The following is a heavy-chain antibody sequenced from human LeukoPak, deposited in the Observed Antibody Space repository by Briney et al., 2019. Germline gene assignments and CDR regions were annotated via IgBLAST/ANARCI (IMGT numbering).Heavy chain of an antibody. J-gene: IGHJ6*02. D-gene: IGHD3-3*01. CDR1: GYTFTSYG. Sequence: GSVKVSCVASGYTFTSYGISWVRQAPGQGLEWMGWICAYNGKKNYAQKHQGRDTLTTDTSTSTAYMELRSLRSDDTAVYYCAREMIFGVVIDSYYGMDVWGQGTTVTVSS. V-gene: IGHV1-18*01. CDR3: AREMIFGVVIDSYYGMDV. CDR2: ICAYNGKK.